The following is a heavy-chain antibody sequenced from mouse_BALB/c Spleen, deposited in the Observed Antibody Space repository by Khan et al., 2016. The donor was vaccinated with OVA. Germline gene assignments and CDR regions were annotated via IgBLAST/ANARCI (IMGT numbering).Heavy chain of an antibody. J-gene: IGHJ4*01. CDR3: ARDRGLGRAMDY. Sequence: QVRLQQSGPGLVAPSQSLSITCTVSEFSLTGYGVNWVRQPPGKGLEWLGMIWGEGSTDYNSALKSRLSISKDNSKSQVFLKMNSLQTDDTARYYCARDRGLGRAMDYWGQGTSVTVSS. CDR1: EFSLTGYG. CDR2: IWGEGST. D-gene: IGHD4-1*01. V-gene: IGHV2-6-7*01.